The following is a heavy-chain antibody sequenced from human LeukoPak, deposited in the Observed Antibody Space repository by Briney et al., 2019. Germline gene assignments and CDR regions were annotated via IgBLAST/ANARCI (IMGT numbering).Heavy chain of an antibody. CDR3: ASSFITMVRGVIRPIDAFDI. Sequence: GGSLRLSCAASGFTFSSHGMNWVRQAPGKGLEWVSGISPSGGVTYYTDSVKGRFTISRDNAKNSLYLQMNSLRAEDTAVYYCASSFITMVRGVIRPIDAFDIWGQGTMVTVSS. V-gene: IGHV3-23*01. J-gene: IGHJ3*02. D-gene: IGHD3-10*01. CDR2: ISPSGGVT. CDR1: GFTFSSHG.